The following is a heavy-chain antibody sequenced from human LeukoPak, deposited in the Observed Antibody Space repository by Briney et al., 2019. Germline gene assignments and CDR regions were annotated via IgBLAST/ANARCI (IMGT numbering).Heavy chain of an antibody. J-gene: IGHJ6*04. V-gene: IGHV3-53*01. CDR2: IYSGGST. CDR1: GFTVSSNY. Sequence: AGSLRLSCAASGFTVSSNYMSWVRQAPGKGLEWVSVIYSGGSTYYADSVKGRLTISRDNSKNTLYLQMNSLRAEDTAVYYCARGGVTDPLYYYYGMDVWGKGTTVTVSS. CDR3: ARGGVTDPLYYYYGMDV. D-gene: IGHD2-21*02.